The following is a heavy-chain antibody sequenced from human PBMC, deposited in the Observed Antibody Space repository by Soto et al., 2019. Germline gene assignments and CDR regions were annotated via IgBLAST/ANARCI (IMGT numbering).Heavy chain of an antibody. D-gene: IGHD3-9*01. Sequence: ASVKVSCKASGYTFTSYDINWVRQATGQGHEWMGWMNPNSGNTGYAQKFQGRVTMTRNTSISTAYMELSSLRSEDTAVYYCARGSYYDILTGYWTYNWFDPWGQGTLVTVSS. V-gene: IGHV1-8*01. CDR2: MNPNSGNT. J-gene: IGHJ5*02. CDR3: ARGSYYDILTGYWTYNWFDP. CDR1: GYTFTSYD.